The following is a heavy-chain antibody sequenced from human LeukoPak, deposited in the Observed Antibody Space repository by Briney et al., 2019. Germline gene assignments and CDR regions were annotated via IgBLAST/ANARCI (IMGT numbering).Heavy chain of an antibody. CDR1: GFTFSSYS. Sequence: GGSLRLSCAASGFTFSSYSMNWVRQAPGKGLEWVSSISSSSSYIYYADSVKGRFTISRDNAKNSLYLQMNSLRAEDTAVCGCARDRGAEYFQHWGQGTLVTVSS. CDR2: ISSSSSYI. CDR3: ARDRGAEYFQH. D-gene: IGHD3-10*01. V-gene: IGHV3-21*01. J-gene: IGHJ1*01.